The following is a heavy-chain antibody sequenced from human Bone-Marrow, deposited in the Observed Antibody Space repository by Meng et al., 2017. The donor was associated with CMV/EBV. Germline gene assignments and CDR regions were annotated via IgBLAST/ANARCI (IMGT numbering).Heavy chain of an antibody. J-gene: IGHJ4*02. CDR1: GGTFSSDS. V-gene: IGHV1-69*05. CDR3: AREVATMATGRLTDVGQLDC. D-gene: IGHD3-10*01. Sequence: SVKVSCKASGGTFSSDSITWVRQAPGQGLEWMGGIIPMFGAATYADNFQGRVTITKDKSTSVVYMELSSLRPGDTAIYYCAREVATMATGRLTDVGQLDCWGQGTLVTVSS. CDR2: IIPMFGAA.